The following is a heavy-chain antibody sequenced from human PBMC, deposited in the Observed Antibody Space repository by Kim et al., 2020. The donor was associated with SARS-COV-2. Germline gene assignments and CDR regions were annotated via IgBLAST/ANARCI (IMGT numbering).Heavy chain of an antibody. Sequence: GGSLRLSCAASGFTFSSYGMHWVRQAPGKGLEWVAVIWYDGSNKYYADSVKGRFTISRDNSKNTLYLQMNSLRAEDTAVYYCARDNGSSWYGGAGDYWGQGTLVTVSS. D-gene: IGHD6-13*01. CDR1: GFTFSSYG. J-gene: IGHJ4*02. CDR2: IWYDGSNK. V-gene: IGHV3-33*01. CDR3: ARDNGSSWYGGAGDY.